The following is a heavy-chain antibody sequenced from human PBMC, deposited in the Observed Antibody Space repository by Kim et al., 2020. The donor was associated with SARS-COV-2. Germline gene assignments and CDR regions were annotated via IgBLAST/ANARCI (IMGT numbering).Heavy chain of an antibody. CDR3: VVYDFDPHDDFDI. J-gene: IGHJ3*02. D-gene: IGHD3-3*01. V-gene: IGHV3-64D*09. Sequence: YADSVKGRFTISRDKSKNTLYLQMSSLRAEDTAVYYCVVYDFDPHDDFDIWGQGTMVTVSS.